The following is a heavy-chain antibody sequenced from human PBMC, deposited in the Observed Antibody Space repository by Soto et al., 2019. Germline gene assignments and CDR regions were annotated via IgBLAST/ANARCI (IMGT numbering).Heavy chain of an antibody. CDR2: IYPGDYDT. CDR3: ARTYYDSSGYYSYYFDY. CDR1: GYSFTSYL. Sequence: XESLKILRKGSGYSFTSYLLDWVRQMPGKGLEWMGIIYPGDYDTRYSPSFQGQVTIAADKSISTAYLQWSSLKASDTAMYYCARTYYDSSGYYSYYFDYWGQGTLVTVSS. J-gene: IGHJ4*02. V-gene: IGHV5-51*01. D-gene: IGHD3-22*01.